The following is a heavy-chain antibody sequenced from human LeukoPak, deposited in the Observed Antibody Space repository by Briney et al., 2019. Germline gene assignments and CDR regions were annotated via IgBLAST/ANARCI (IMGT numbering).Heavy chain of an antibody. CDR2: IIPIFGTA. D-gene: IGHD3-22*01. CDR1: GGTFSSYA. V-gene: IGHV1-69*05. Sequence: ASVKVSCKASGGTFSSYAISWVRQAPGQGLEWMGGIIPIFGTANYAQKFQGRVTITTDESTSTAYMELSSLRSEDTAVYYCASSSYYYDTNCYYYYMDVWGKGTTVTVSS. J-gene: IGHJ6*03. CDR3: ASSSYYYDTNCYYYYMDV.